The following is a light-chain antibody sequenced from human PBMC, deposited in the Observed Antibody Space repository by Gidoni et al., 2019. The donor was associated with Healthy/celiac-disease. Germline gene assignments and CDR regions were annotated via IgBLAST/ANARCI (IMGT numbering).Light chain of an antibody. J-gene: IGLJ2*01. CDR3: QSADSSGTYVV. CDR1: ALPKQY. V-gene: IGLV3-25*02. Sequence: SYDLTQPPSVPVSPGQTARITCSGDALPKQYAYWYQQKPGQAPVLVIYKDSERPSGIPERFSGSSSGTTVTLTISGGQAEDEADYYCQSADSSGTYVVFGGGTKLTVL. CDR2: KDS.